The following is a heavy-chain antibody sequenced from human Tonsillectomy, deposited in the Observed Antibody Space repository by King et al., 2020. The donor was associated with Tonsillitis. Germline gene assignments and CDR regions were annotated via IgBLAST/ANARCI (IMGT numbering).Heavy chain of an antibody. Sequence: GQLVQSGGGLVQPGRSLRLSCAASGFTFDDYAMHWVRQAPGKGLEWVSGISWNSGSIGYADSVKGRFTISRDNAKNSLYLQMNSLRAEDTALYYCAKERSTMIVVVNDAFDIWGQGTMVTVSS. V-gene: IGHV3-9*01. J-gene: IGHJ3*02. CDR3: AKERSTMIVVVNDAFDI. D-gene: IGHD3-22*01. CDR1: GFTFDDYA. CDR2: ISWNSGSI.